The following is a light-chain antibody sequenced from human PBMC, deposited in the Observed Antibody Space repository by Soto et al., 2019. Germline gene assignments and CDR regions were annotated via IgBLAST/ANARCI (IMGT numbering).Light chain of an antibody. Sequence: ITNALSTMTVAPGERATLTNRASQTINNNVAWYQLKDGQVPRLLIYGASTRATDIPARFSGSGSGTEFTLTISSLQSEDFAEYHCQQYNNWPQTFGQGTKVDI. CDR2: GAS. V-gene: IGKV3-15*01. CDR1: QTINNN. CDR3: QQYNNWPQT. J-gene: IGKJ1*01.